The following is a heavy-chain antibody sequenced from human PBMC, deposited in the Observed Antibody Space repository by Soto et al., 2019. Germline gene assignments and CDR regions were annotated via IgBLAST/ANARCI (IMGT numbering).Heavy chain of an antibody. Sequence: VGSLRLSCPSSRFTFSSYAMTLVLHSPFRLLEWVSAISGSGSPTYYADSVKGRFTISRDNSKNTLYLQMNSLRADDTAVYYCARDMSGGTYNYYYGMDVWGQGTTVTVSS. D-gene: IGHD1-26*01. V-gene: IGHV3-23*01. CDR1: RFTFSSYA. J-gene: IGHJ6*02. CDR3: ARDMSGGTYNYYYGMDV. CDR2: ISGSGSPT.